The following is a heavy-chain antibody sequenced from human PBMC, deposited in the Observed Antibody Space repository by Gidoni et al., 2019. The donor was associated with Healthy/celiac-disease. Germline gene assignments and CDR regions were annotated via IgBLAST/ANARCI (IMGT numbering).Heavy chain of an antibody. CDR2: INHSGST. Sequence: QVQLQQWVAGLLKPSETLSHTCAVYGGSFSGYYWSWIRQPPGTWLEWIGEINHSGSTNYNPSLTIRVTISVDTSKNQCSLKLSSVTAADTAVYYCARVGYYDFWSGYYTFDYWGQGTLVTVSS. J-gene: IGHJ4*02. CDR1: GGSFSGYY. D-gene: IGHD3-3*01. CDR3: ARVGYYDFWSGYYTFDY. V-gene: IGHV4-34*01.